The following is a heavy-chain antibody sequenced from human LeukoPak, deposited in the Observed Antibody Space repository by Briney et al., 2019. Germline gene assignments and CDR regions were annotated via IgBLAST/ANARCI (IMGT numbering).Heavy chain of an antibody. CDR2: IIPIFGTA. J-gene: IGHJ2*01. D-gene: IGHD3-22*01. CDR1: GGTFSSYA. CDR3: ARDYYDEGRFDL. V-gene: IGHV1-69*13. Sequence: GASVKVSCKASGGTFSSYAISWVRQAPGQGLEWMGGIIPIFGTANYAQKFQGRVTITADESTSTAYMELSSLRSEDTAVYYCARDYYDEGRFDLWGRGTLVTVSS.